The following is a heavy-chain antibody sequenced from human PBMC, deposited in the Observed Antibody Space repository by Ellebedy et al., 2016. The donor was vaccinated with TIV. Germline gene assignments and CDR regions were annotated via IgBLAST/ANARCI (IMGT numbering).Heavy chain of an antibody. CDR2: IYSGGST. CDR3: AKSLYYGDSASYVFDY. V-gene: IGHV3-66*01. J-gene: IGHJ4*02. CDR1: GFTVSSNY. D-gene: IGHD4-17*01. Sequence: GESLKISCAASGFTVSSNYMSWVRQAPGKGLEWVSVIYSGGSTYYADSVKGRFTISRDNSKNTLYLQMNSLRAEDTAVYYCAKSLYYGDSASYVFDYWGLGTLVTVSS.